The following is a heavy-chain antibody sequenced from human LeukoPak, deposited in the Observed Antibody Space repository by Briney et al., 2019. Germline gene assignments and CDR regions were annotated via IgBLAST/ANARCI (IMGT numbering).Heavy chain of an antibody. CDR1: GFTFSDYY. V-gene: IGHV3-11*01. J-gene: IGHJ4*02. CDR2: ISSSGSTI. D-gene: IGHD3-10*01. Sequence: PGGSLRLSCAASGFTFSDYYMSWIRQAPGKGLEWVSYISSSGSTIYYADSVKGRFTISRDNAKNSLYLQMNSLRAEDTAVYYCAKDLGITMVRGVRVFDYWGQGTLVTVSS. CDR3: AKDLGITMVRGVRVFDY.